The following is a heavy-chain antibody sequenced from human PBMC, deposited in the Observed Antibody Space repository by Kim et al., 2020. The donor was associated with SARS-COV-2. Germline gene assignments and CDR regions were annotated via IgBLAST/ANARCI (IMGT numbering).Heavy chain of an antibody. J-gene: IGHJ6*02. CDR1: GGSISSSSYY. D-gene: IGHD3-9*01. CDR2: IYYSGST. CDR3: ARHADENGSDVLRYFDWPPALYGMDV. V-gene: IGHV4-39*01. Sequence: SETLSLTCTVSGGSISSSSYYWGWIRQPPGKGLEWIGSIYYSGSTYYNPSLKSRVTISVDTSKNQFSLKLSSVTAADTAVYYCARHADENGSDVLRYFDWPPALYGMDVWGQGTTVTVSS.